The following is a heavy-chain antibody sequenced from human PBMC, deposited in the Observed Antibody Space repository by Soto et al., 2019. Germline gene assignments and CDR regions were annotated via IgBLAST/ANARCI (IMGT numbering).Heavy chain of an antibody. J-gene: IGHJ4*02. CDR2: ISSSNTYI. D-gene: IGHD2-2*01. CDR1: GFSFSIHS. V-gene: IGHV3-21*01. CDR3: TKISPPSTTQPLGN. Sequence: PGGSMRLSCAASGFSFSIHSVTWVRKAQGKGLEWVSSISSSNTYIYYAESVKGRFTISRDNAKNSLYLQMNSLRAEDTAVYYCTKISPPSTTQPLGNWGQGTLVTVSS.